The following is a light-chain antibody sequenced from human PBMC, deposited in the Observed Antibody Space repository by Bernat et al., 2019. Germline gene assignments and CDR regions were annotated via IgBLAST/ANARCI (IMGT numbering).Light chain of an antibody. CDR2: DVS. Sequence: QPASVSGSPGQSITISCTGTSSDVGGYNYVSWYQQHPGKAPKLMIYDVSNRPSGVSNRFSGSKSGNTASLTISGLQAEDEADYYCSSYTSSSALFVFGTGTKVTVL. CDR1: SSDVGGYNY. J-gene: IGLJ1*01. V-gene: IGLV2-14*03. CDR3: SSYTSSSALFV.